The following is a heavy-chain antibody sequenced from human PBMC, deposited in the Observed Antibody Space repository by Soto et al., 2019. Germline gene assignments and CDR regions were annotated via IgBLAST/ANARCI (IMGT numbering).Heavy chain of an antibody. CDR3: TRGGGGTTGSCDF. V-gene: IGHV3-23*01. CDR1: GFAFGGFT. Sequence: VQVLESGGGLVQPGGSLRLSCSVSGFAFGGFTMTWVRQAPGKGLEWVSSISGSAARTYYADSVQGRFTISRDNSKSMLCLQMNSMRVEDTAEYSCTRGGGGTTGSCDFWGQGTLVAVSS. CDR2: ISGSAART. D-gene: IGHD6-13*01. J-gene: IGHJ4*02.